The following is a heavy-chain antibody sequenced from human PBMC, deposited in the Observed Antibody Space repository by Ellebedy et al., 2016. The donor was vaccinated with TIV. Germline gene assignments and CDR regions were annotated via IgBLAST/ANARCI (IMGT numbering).Heavy chain of an antibody. J-gene: IGHJ6*02. D-gene: IGHD2-2*01. CDR1: GGSFSGYY. CDR2: INHSGST. Sequence: MPSETLSLTCAVYGGSFSGYYWSWIRQPPGKGLEWIGEINHSGSTNYNPSLKSRVTISVDTSKNQFSLKLNSVTAADTAVYYCARDSYCSSTSCYDDYYGMDVWGQGTTVTVSS. V-gene: IGHV4-34*01. CDR3: ARDSYCSSTSCYDDYYGMDV.